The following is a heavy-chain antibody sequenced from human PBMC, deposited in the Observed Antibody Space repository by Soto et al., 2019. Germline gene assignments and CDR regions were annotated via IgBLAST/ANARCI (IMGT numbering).Heavy chain of an antibody. CDR3: ARGLGVPLVAGTDDAFDI. Sequence: QVQLVQSGVEVKKPGSSVKVSCEASGRTFSSYTISWVRQAPGQGLEWMGRIIPILGIANYTQKFQGRVTITADKSTSTVYMEGSSLRSEDTAIYYCARGLGVPLVAGTDDAFDIWGRGTMVTVSS. CDR1: GRTFSSYT. CDR2: IIPILGIA. J-gene: IGHJ3*02. D-gene: IGHD6-19*01. V-gene: IGHV1-69*02.